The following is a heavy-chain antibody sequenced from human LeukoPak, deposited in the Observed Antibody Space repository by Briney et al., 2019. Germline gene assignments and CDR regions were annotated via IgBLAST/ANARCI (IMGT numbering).Heavy chain of an antibody. CDR2: VNREGTTS. J-gene: IGHJ4*02. Sequence: GGSLRLSCAASGFTFSAYWMHWVRQVPGKGLVWVSRVNREGTTSAYADSVKGRFTISRDNDKNTLYLQMNSLRVEDTAVYYCARDVDWILFDYWGQGTLVTVSS. D-gene: IGHD3-9*01. CDR3: ARDVDWILFDY. V-gene: IGHV3-74*01. CDR1: GFTFSAYW.